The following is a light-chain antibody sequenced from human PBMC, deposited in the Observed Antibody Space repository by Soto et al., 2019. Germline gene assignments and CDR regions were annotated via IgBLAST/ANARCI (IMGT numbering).Light chain of an antibody. CDR1: RNIVRW. Sequence: DIHMTQSPSSVSASLGDRVTITCRASRNIVRWLAWYQQNPGKTRRLLIYDTSTLQTGVPSRFRGGGSGTEVTITIISLQPDDNETYYCQHCDTYWAFGQGTKVEVE. J-gene: IGKJ1*01. CDR3: QHCDTYWA. CDR2: DTS. V-gene: IGKV1-5*01.